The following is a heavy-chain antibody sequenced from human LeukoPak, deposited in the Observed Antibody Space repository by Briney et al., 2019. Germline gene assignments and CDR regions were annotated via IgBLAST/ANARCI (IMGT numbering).Heavy chain of an antibody. D-gene: IGHD1-14*01. J-gene: IGHJ4*02. CDR1: GGTFSSYA. V-gene: IGHV1-69*04. CDR3: ASSRATDHTLDY. Sequence: ASVKVSCKASGGTFSSYAISWVRQAPGQGLEWMGRIIPILGIANYAQRFQGRVTITADKSTSTAYMELSSLRSEDTAVYYCASSRATDHTLDYWGQGTLVTVSS. CDR2: IIPILGIA.